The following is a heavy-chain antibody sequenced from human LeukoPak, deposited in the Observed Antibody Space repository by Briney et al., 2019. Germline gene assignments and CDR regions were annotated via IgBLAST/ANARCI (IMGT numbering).Heavy chain of an antibody. J-gene: IGHJ5*02. Sequence: SVKVSCKASGGTFSSYAISWVRQAPGQGLEWMGGIIPIFGTANYAQKFQGRVTITADESTSTAYMELSSLRSEDAAVYYCARSLGYSYGRNWFDPWGQGTLVTVSS. CDR1: GGTFSSYA. CDR2: IIPIFGTA. D-gene: IGHD5-18*01. CDR3: ARSLGYSYGRNWFDP. V-gene: IGHV1-69*13.